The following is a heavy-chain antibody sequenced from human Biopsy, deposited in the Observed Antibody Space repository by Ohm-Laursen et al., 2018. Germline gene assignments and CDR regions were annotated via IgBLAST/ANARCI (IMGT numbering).Heavy chain of an antibody. CDR1: GDSISSYY. V-gene: IGHV4-59*12. CDR2: INQSGET. D-gene: IGHD4-17*01. CDR3: GNEVYGRDY. Sequence: PPGTLSLTCTVSGDSISSYYWSWIRQPPGKGLEWIGQINQSGETKYNPSLQSRVTISAEVSKNQFSLKLRSLTAADTAIYYCGNEVYGRDYWGQGARVTVSS. J-gene: IGHJ4*02.